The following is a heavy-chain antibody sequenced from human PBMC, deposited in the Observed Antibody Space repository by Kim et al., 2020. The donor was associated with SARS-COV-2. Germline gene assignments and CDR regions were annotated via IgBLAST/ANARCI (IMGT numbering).Heavy chain of an antibody. CDR1: GGSVSSGSYY. CDR3: ARGSYYARWDYFDY. J-gene: IGHJ4*02. CDR2: IYYSGST. V-gene: IGHV4-61*01. D-gene: IGHD1-26*01. Sequence: SETLSLTCTVSGGSVSSGSYYWSWIRQPPGKGLEWIGYIYYSGSTNYNPSLKSRVTISVDTSKNQFSLKLSSVTAADTAVYYCARGSYYARWDYFDYWGQGTLVTVSS.